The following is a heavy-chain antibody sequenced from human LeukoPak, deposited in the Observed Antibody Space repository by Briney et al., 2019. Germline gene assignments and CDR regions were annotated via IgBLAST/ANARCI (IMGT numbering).Heavy chain of an antibody. J-gene: IGHJ4*02. Sequence: GGSLRLSCATSEFTFSSYAMHWVRQAPGKGLEWVAAISFDGNNEYYADSVKGRFTISRDNSKNTLYLQMNSLRAEDTAVYYCANIIRKYTSGYYYFDYWGQGTLVTVSS. D-gene: IGHD6-25*01. CDR2: ISFDGNNE. V-gene: IGHV3-30-3*01. CDR3: ANIIRKYTSGYYYFDY. CDR1: EFTFSSYA.